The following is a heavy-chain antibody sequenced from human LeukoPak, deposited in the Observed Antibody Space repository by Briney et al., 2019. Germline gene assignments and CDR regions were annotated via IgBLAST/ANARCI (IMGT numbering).Heavy chain of an antibody. D-gene: IGHD2-15*01. CDR3: ARDGWYCSGGSCSEIDY. V-gene: IGHV4-39*07. J-gene: IGHJ4*02. CDR1: GGSISSSSYY. Sequence: SETLSLTCTVSGGSISSSSYYWGWIRQPPGKGLEWIGSIYYSGSTYYNPSLKSRVTISVDTSKNQFSLKLSSVTAADTAVYYCARDGWYCSGGSCSEIDYWGQGTLVTVSS. CDR2: IYYSGST.